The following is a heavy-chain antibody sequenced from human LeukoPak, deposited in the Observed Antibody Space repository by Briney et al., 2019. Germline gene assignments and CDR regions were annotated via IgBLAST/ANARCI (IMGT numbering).Heavy chain of an antibody. CDR1: GGSFSGYY. CDR2: INHSGST. D-gene: IGHD3-10*01. Sequence: PSETLSLTCAVYGGSFSGYYWSWIRQPPGKGLEWIGEINHSGSTNYNPSLKSRVTISVDTSKNQFSLKLSSVTAADTAVYYCARGGREPPLGSGSYRFLYWGQGTLVTVSS. J-gene: IGHJ4*02. V-gene: IGHV4-34*01. CDR3: ARGGREPPLGSGSYRFLY.